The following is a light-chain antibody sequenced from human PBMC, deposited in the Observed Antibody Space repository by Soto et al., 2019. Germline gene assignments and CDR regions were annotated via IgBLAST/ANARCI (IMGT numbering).Light chain of an antibody. Sequence: QSALTQPASVSGSPGQSITISCTGTSSDVGGYNYVSWYQHHPGKAPKLLIYEVSNRPSGVSNRFSGSKSGSTASLTISGLQAEDEAGYFCSSYTTSGTVLFGGGTTLTVL. V-gene: IGLV2-14*01. CDR3: SSYTTSGTVL. CDR1: SSDVGGYNY. J-gene: IGLJ2*01. CDR2: EVS.